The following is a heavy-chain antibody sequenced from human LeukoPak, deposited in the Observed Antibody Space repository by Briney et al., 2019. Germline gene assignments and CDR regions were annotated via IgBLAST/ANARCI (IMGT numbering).Heavy chain of an antibody. CDR2: IYYSGST. CDR1: GGSISSHY. Sequence: SETLSLTCTVSGGSISSHYWSWIRQPPGKGLEWIGYIYYSGSTNYNPSLKSRVTISVDTSKNQFSLKLSSVTAADTAVYYRARSLRDSSGYYYSYWGQGTLVTVSS. J-gene: IGHJ4*02. V-gene: IGHV4-59*11. CDR3: ARSLRDSSGYYYSY. D-gene: IGHD3-22*01.